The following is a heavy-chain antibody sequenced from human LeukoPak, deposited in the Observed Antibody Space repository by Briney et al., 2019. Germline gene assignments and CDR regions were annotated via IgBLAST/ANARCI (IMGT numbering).Heavy chain of an antibody. V-gene: IGHV1-69*06. Sequence: SVKVSCKASGGTFSSYAISWVRQAPGQGLERMGGIIPIFGTANYAQKFQGRVTITADKSTSTAYMELSSLRSEDTAVYYCASAIIAARPDYFDYWGQGTLVTVSS. CDR3: ASAIIAARPDYFDY. CDR2: IIPIFGTA. CDR1: GGTFSSYA. J-gene: IGHJ4*02. D-gene: IGHD6-6*01.